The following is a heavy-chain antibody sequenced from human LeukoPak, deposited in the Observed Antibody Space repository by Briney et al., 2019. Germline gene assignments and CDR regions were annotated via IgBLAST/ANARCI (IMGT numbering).Heavy chain of an antibody. CDR1: GGSISSSSYY. Sequence: PSETLSLTCTVSGGSISSSSYYWSWIRQPPGKGLEWIGEINHSGSTNYNPSLKSRVTISVDTSKNQFSLKLSSVTAADTAVYYCASHSPLWFGESHDAFDIWGQGTMVTVSS. D-gene: IGHD3-10*01. V-gene: IGHV4-39*07. CDR3: ASHSPLWFGESHDAFDI. J-gene: IGHJ3*02. CDR2: INHSGST.